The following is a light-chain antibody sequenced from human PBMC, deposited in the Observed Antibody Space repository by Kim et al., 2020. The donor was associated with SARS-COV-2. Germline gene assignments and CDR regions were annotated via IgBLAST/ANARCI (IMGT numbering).Light chain of an antibody. Sequence: AFVGDRVTITCRASQTIHTYLNWYQQKPGRAPKILGYGASTLQSGVPSRFSGSGSGAEFTLTITNLQPEDFAIYYCQQTFSDFRTFGQGTKVDIK. J-gene: IGKJ1*01. CDR3: QQTFSDFRT. CDR2: GAS. V-gene: IGKV1-39*01. CDR1: QTIHTY.